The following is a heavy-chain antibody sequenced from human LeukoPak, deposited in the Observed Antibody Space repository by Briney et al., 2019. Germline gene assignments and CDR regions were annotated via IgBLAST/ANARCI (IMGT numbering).Heavy chain of an antibody. CDR1: GGSIGSYY. J-gene: IGHJ4*02. CDR3: ARYSSSSGPTYYFDY. Sequence: SETLSLTCTVSGGSIGSYYWSWIRQPPGKGLKWIGYIYYSGSTNYNPSLKSRVTISVDTSKNQFSLKLSSVTAADTAVYYCARYSSSSGPTYYFDYWGQGTLVTVSS. D-gene: IGHD6-6*01. CDR2: IYYSGST. V-gene: IGHV4-59*01.